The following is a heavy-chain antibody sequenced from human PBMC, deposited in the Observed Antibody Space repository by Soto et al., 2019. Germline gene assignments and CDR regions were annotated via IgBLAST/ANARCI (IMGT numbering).Heavy chain of an antibody. CDR2: IIPIFGTA. J-gene: IGHJ4*02. D-gene: IGHD3-3*01. V-gene: IGHV1-69*13. Sequence: PVKVSCKASGGTFSSYAISWVRQAPGQEIEWMGGIIPIFGTANYAQKFQGRVTITADESTSTAYMELSSLRSEDTAVYYCARGGRFWEGLFDVWGLGTLVTVSS. CDR1: GGTFSSYA. CDR3: ARGGRFWEGLFDV.